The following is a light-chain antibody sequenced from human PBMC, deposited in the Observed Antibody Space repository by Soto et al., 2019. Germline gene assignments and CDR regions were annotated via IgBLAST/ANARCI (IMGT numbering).Light chain of an antibody. CDR1: QSISSY. Sequence: DIQMTQSPSSLSASVGDRFTITCRASQSISSYLNWYQQKPGKAPKLLIYAASSLQSGVPSRFSGSGSGTDFTLTISSLQPEDFATYYCQQSYSTPYTFGQGTRLEIK. CDR3: QQSYSTPYT. J-gene: IGKJ5*01. V-gene: IGKV1-39*01. CDR2: AAS.